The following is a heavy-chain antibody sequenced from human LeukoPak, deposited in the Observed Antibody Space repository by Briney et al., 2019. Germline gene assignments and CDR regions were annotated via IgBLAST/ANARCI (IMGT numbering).Heavy chain of an antibody. V-gene: IGHV1-69*01. Sequence: SVKVSCKASGGTFSSYAISWVRQAPGQGLEWMGGIIPIFGTANYAQKFQGRVTITADESTSTAYMELSSRRSEDTAVYYCARASGYCSSTSCYGYYYYYMDVWGKGNTVTVSS. CDR2: IIPIFGTA. CDR1: GGTFSSYA. D-gene: IGHD2-2*01. CDR3: ARASGYCSSTSCYGYYYYYMDV. J-gene: IGHJ6*03.